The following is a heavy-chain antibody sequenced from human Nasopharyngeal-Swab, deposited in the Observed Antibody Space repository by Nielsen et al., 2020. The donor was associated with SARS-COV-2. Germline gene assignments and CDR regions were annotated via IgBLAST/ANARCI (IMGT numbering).Heavy chain of an antibody. CDR3: AKGKEGARGYYYYYYGMDV. CDR2: ISGSGGST. J-gene: IGHJ6*02. CDR1: GFTFSSYA. D-gene: IGHD3-10*01. V-gene: IGHV3-23*01. Sequence: GESLKISCAASGFTFSSYAMSWVRQAPGKGLEWVSAISGSGGSTYYADSVKGRFTISRDNSKNTLYLQMNSLRAEDTAVYYCAKGKEGARGYYYYYYGMDVWGQGTKVTVSS.